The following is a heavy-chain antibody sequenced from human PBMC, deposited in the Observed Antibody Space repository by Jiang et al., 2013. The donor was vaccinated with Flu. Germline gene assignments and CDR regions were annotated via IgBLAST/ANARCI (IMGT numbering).Heavy chain of an antibody. CDR2: VHFSGST. V-gene: IGHV4-39*01. CDR3: ARRLQQVVLSWFDP. CDR1: GGSLSTSHYY. D-gene: IGHD6-13*01. Sequence: GLVKPSETLSLTCTVSGGSLSTSHYYWAWIRQPPGKGLEWIGSVHFSGSTYYNPSLKSRVNISVDTSKNQFSLRLSSVTAADTAVYFCARRLQQVVLSWFDPWGLGTLVTVSS. J-gene: IGHJ5*02.